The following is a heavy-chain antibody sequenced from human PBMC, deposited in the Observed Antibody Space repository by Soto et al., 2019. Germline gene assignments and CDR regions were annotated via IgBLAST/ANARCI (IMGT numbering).Heavy chain of an antibody. D-gene: IGHD3-3*02. Sequence: PGESLKISCKGVGYKFGSAWIGWVRQMPGKGLEWMGIIKPGTSDIRYSPSCRGHVTISADEAVSTAYPQWSSLKASDTAMYYCARQLSHICDSWGQGTLVTVSS. CDR2: IKPGTSDI. CDR1: GYKFGSAW. CDR3: ARQLSHICDS. J-gene: IGHJ4*02. V-gene: IGHV5-51*01.